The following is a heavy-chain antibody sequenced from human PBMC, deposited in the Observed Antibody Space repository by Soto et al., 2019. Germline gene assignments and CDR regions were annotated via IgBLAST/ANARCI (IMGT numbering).Heavy chain of an antibody. D-gene: IGHD2-15*01. V-gene: IGHV3-30-3*01. CDR2: ISYDGSNK. Sequence: LRLSCAASGFTFSSYAMHWVRQAPGKGLEWVAVISYDGSNKYYADSVKGRFTISRDNSKNTLYLQMNSLRAEDTAVYYCARDLCSGGSCYYYYYYYGMDVWGQGTTVTVSS. J-gene: IGHJ6*02. CDR1: GFTFSSYA. CDR3: ARDLCSGGSCYYYYYYYGMDV.